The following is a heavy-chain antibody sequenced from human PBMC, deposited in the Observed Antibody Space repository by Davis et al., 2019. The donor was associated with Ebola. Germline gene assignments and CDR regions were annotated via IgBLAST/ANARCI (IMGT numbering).Heavy chain of an antibody. D-gene: IGHD3-10*01. CDR1: GFTFSTYG. CDR2: ISYDGSNK. V-gene: IGHV3-30*18. J-gene: IGHJ1*01. CDR3: AKDPGPTYGTLG. Sequence: GGSLRLSCAASGFTFSTYGMHWVRQAPGKGLEWVAVISYDGSNKYYADSVKGRFTISRDNSKNTLDLQLNSLRAEDTAVYYCAKDPGPTYGTLGGGQGTLVTVSS.